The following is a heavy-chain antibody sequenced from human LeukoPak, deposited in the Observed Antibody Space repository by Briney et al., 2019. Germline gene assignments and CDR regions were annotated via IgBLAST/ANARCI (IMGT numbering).Heavy chain of an antibody. CDR3: ARDIELSC. V-gene: IGHV3-23*01. D-gene: IGHD1-26*01. J-gene: IGHJ4*02. Sequence: PGGSLRLSCEASGFTFSDPAMSWVRQASGRGLEWVSLISASGGNSYYADSVKGRFTVSRDSSKNTLHLQMNSLRAEDTAVYYCARDIELSCWGQGTLVTVSS. CDR1: GFTFSDPA. CDR2: ISASGGNS.